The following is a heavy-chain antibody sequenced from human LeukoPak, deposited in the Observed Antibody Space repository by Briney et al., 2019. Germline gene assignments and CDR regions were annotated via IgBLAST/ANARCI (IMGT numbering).Heavy chain of an antibody. Sequence: PGGSLRLSCAASGFTFEEYGMHWVRQAPGKGLEWVSGISWNGGSIGYADSVKGRFTISRDNAKNTLSLQMNSLRAEDTAVYYCARGRHYFDRSGYYYSTTRFDPWGQGTLVTVSS. J-gene: IGHJ5*02. CDR3: ARGRHYFDRSGYYYSTTRFDP. D-gene: IGHD3-22*01. CDR1: GFTFEEYG. V-gene: IGHV3-9*01. CDR2: ISWNGGSI.